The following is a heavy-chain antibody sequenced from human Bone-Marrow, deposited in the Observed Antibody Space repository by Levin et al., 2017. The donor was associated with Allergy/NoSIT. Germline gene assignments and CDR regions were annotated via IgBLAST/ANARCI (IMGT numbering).Heavy chain of an antibody. CDR1: GGSISSSSYY. D-gene: IGHD2-2*01. CDR2: IYYSGST. J-gene: IGHJ6*03. Sequence: SETLSLTCTVSGGSISSSSYYWGWIRQPPGKGLEWIGSIYYSGSTYYNPSLKSRVTISVDTSKNQFSLKLSSVTAADTAVYYCARRAREIPAAMTYYYYYMDVWGKGTTVTVSS. CDR3: ARRAREIPAAMTYYYYYMDV. V-gene: IGHV4-39*01.